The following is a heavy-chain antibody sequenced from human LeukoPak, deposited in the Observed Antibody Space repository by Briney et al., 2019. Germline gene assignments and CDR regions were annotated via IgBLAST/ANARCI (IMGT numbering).Heavy chain of an antibody. CDR3: ARARSPSSGYLLRDHNWFDP. CDR2: IIPIFGTV. CDR1: GGTFSSYA. J-gene: IGHJ5*02. D-gene: IGHD3-22*01. V-gene: IGHV1-69*05. Sequence: SVKVSCKASGGTFSSYAFSWVRQAPGQGLEWMGGIIPIFGTVNYAQKFQGRVTITTDESTSTAYMELSSLRSEDTAVYYCARARSPSSGYLLRDHNWFDPWGQGTLVTVSS.